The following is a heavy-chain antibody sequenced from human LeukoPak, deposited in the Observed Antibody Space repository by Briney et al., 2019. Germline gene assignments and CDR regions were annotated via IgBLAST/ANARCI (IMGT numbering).Heavy chain of an antibody. D-gene: IGHD3-3*01. J-gene: IGHJ6*02. Sequence: GASVKVSCKTSGYTFTGYHMHWVRQAPGQGLEWMGRINPNSGDTNYAQKLQGRVTMTTDTSTSTAYMELRSLRSDDTAVYYCARDVEIFGVVHYYYYGMDVWGQGTTVTVSS. CDR2: INPNSGDT. V-gene: IGHV1-2*06. CDR3: ARDVEIFGVVHYYYYGMDV. CDR1: GYTFTGYH.